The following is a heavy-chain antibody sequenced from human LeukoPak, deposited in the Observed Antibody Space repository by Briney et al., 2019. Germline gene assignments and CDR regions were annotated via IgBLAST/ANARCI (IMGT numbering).Heavy chain of an antibody. Sequence: GRSLRLSCAASGFTFSSYGMHWVRQAPGKGLEWVVLIWYDGSNKYYADSVKGRLTISRDNSKNTLYLQMNSLRAGDTAVYYCAREGPRGNSQFDYWGQGTLVTVSS. D-gene: IGHD2/OR15-2a*01. V-gene: IGHV3-33*01. CDR3: AREGPRGNSQFDY. J-gene: IGHJ4*02. CDR2: IWYDGSNK. CDR1: GFTFSSYG.